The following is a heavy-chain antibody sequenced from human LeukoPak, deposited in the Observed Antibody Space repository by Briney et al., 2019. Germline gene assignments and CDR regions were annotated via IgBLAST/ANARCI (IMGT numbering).Heavy chain of an antibody. V-gene: IGHV1-3*01. CDR1: GYTFTSYA. J-gene: IGHJ4*02. D-gene: IGHD1-26*01. CDR3: ARGESGSDGFDY. CDR2: INAGNGNT. Sequence: ASVKVSCKASGYTFTSYAMHWVRQAPGQRLEWMGWINAGNGNTKYSQKFQGRVTITRDTSASTAYMELSSLRSEDTAVYYCARGESGSDGFDYWGQGTLVTVSS.